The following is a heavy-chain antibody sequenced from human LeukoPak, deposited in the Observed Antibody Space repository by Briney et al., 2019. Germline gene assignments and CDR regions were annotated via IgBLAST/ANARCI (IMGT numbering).Heavy chain of an antibody. D-gene: IGHD2-21*02. V-gene: IGHV4-39*01. CDR1: GDSISRYSYY. Sequence: KPSETLSLTCTVSGDSISRYSYYWGWIRQPPGKGLEWIGSIYYSGSTYYNPSLKSRVTVSVDTSKNQFSLKLSSVTAADTAVYYCARHWAFCGGDCYPTRVWFGPWGQGSLVTVSS. J-gene: IGHJ5*02. CDR2: IYYSGST. CDR3: ARHWAFCGGDCYPTRVWFGP.